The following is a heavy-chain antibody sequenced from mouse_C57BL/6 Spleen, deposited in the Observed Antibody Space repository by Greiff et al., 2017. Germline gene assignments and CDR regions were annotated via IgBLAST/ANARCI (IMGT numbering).Heavy chain of an antibody. D-gene: IGHD2-3*01. CDR2: ISDGGSYT. V-gene: IGHV5-4*01. Sequence: EVQRVESGGGLVKPGGSLKLSCAASGFTFSSYAMSWVRQTPEKRLEWVATISDGGSYTYYPDNVKGRFTISRDNAKNNLYLQMSHLKSEDTAMYYCARDGDGYYGYWGQGTTLTVSS. CDR3: ARDGDGYYGY. J-gene: IGHJ2*01. CDR1: GFTFSSYA.